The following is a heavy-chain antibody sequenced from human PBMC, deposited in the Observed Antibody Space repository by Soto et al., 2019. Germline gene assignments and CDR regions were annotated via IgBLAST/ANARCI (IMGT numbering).Heavy chain of an antibody. CDR2: IIPIFGTA. CDR3: ARLSSGTQPDH. Sequence: GASVKVSCKASGGTFSCYTISWVRHAPGQGLEWMGGIIPIFGTANYAQKFQGRVTITADESTSTAYMELSSLRSEDTAVYYCARLSSGTQPDHWGQGTLVTVSS. CDR1: GGTFSCYT. J-gene: IGHJ4*02. D-gene: IGHD1-26*01. V-gene: IGHV1-69*13.